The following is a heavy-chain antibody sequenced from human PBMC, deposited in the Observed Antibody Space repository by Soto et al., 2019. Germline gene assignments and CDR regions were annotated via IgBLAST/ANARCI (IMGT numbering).Heavy chain of an antibody. J-gene: IGHJ4*02. CDR1: GGTFGSQG. D-gene: IGHD5-18*01. Sequence: QVQLVQSGAEVKKPGSSVKVSCKASGGTFGSQGIAWVRQAPGQGLEWIGGFIAMLGTPTYAKKVQGRATISADESLTSSYLELRSLRSEDTGVYFCARGAMANFDYWGQGTVVTVSS. CDR3: ARGAMANFDY. CDR2: FIAMLGTP. V-gene: IGHV1-69*01.